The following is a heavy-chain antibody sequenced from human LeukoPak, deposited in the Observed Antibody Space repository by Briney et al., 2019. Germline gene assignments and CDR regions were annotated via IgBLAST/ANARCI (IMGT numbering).Heavy chain of an antibody. CDR2: TYTGGNS. V-gene: IGHV3-53*01. CDR1: GFTFSSYA. D-gene: IGHD3-22*01. Sequence: GGSLRLSCAASGFTFSSYALHWVRQAPGKGLEWVSVTYTGGNSYYADSVKGRFIISRDISKNTLYLQMNSLRAEDSALYYCARGGRGSAAVVAPRSFDIWGQGTMVTVSS. J-gene: IGHJ3*02. CDR3: ARGGRGSAAVVAPRSFDI.